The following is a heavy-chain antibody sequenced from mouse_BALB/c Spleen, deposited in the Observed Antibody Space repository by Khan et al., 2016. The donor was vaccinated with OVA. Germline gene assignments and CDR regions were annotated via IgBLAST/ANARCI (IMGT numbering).Heavy chain of an antibody. Sequence: EVQLQESGPGLVKPSQSLSLTCTVTGYSITSEYTWNWIRQFPGNKLEWMGFISYSGNTRYNPSLKSRISITRDTSKNQFFLQLNSVTSEDTATKCCARKDYYDCDPFPYWGQGTLVTVSA. CDR1: GYSITSEYT. CDR3: ARKDYYDCDPFPY. J-gene: IGHJ3*01. V-gene: IGHV3-2*02. CDR2: ISYSGNT. D-gene: IGHD2-4*01.